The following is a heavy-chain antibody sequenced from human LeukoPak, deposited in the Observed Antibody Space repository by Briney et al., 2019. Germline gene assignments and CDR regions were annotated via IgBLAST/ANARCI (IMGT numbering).Heavy chain of an antibody. CDR3: ARSADYSNQHNDY. D-gene: IGHD4-11*01. V-gene: IGHV1-2*02. CDR1: GYTFTGYY. J-gene: IGHJ4*02. CDR2: INPNSGGA. Sequence: ASLKVSCKASGYTFTGYYMHWVRHAPGQGLEWMGWINPNSGGANYAQKFQGRVTMTRDTSIRTGYMELSSLRSDDTAVYYCARSADYSNQHNDYWGQGTLVTVSS.